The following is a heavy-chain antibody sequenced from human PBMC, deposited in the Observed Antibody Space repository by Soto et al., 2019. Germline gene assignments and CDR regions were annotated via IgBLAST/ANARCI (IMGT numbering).Heavy chain of an antibody. J-gene: IGHJ4*02. CDR1: GFTFSSYS. Sequence: EVQLVESGGGLVQPGGSLRLSCAASGFTFSSYSMNWVRQAPGKGLEWVSYISSSSSTIYYADSVKGRFTISRDNAKNSQYLQMNILGAEDTAVYYCARDPYCSGGSCYGWVDYWGQGTLVTVFS. CDR3: ARDPYCSGGSCYGWVDY. D-gene: IGHD2-15*01. V-gene: IGHV3-48*01. CDR2: ISSSSSTI.